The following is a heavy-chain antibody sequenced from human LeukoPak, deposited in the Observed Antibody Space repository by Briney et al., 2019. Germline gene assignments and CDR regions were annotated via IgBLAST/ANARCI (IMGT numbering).Heavy chain of an antibody. D-gene: IGHD1/OR15-1a*01. CDR3: ARLPLIATTRGRFDP. V-gene: IGHV4-34*01. CDR2: INHSGST. Sequence: YPSETLSLTCAVYGGSFSGYYWSWIRQPPGKGLEWIGEINHSGSTNYNPSLKSRVTISVDTSKNQFSLNLSSVTAADTAVYYCARLPLIATTRGRFDPWGQGTLVTVSS. J-gene: IGHJ5*02. CDR1: GGSFSGYY.